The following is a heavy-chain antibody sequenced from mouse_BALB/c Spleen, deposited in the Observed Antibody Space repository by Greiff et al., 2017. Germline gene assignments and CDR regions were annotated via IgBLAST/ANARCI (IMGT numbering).Heavy chain of an antibody. CDR2: ISDGGSYT. D-gene: IGHD1-1*01. V-gene: IGHV5-4*02. J-gene: IGHJ4*01. Sequence: VKLVESGGGLVKPGGSLKLSCAASGFTFSDYYMYWVRQTPEKRLEWVATISDGGSYTYYPDSVKGRFTISRDNAKNNLYLQMSSLKSEDTAMYYCARDITTVVATENAMDYWGQGTSVTVSS. CDR1: GFTFSDYY. CDR3: ARDITTVVATENAMDY.